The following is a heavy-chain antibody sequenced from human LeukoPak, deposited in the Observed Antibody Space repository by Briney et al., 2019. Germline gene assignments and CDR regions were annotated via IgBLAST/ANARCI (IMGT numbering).Heavy chain of an antibody. CDR3: ARDYYDSSGYEGSFDY. Sequence: SETLSLTCSVSGASISNYYWSWIRQPAGKGLEFIGLFYNSGSTNCNPSLKSRVTMSVDTSKNQFSLKLSSVTAADTAVYYCARDYYDSSGYEGSFDYWGQGTLVTVSS. V-gene: IGHV4-4*07. CDR2: FYNSGST. CDR1: GASISNYY. D-gene: IGHD3-22*01. J-gene: IGHJ4*02.